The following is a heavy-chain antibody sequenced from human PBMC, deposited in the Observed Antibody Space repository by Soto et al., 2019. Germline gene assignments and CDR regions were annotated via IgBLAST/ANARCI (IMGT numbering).Heavy chain of an antibody. D-gene: IGHD3-9*01. J-gene: IGHJ6*02. Sequence: EVQLVESGGGLVKPGGSLRLSCAASGFTFSNAWMNWVRQAPGKGLEWVGRIKSKTDGGTTDYAAPVKGRFTISRDDSKNTLYLQMNSLKTEDTAIYYCTTTRPKRYFDWLLDRIRTGSYYYDMDVWGQGTTVTVSS. CDR2: IKSKTDGGTT. CDR3: TTTRPKRYFDWLLDRIRTGSYYYDMDV. CDR1: GFTFSNAW. V-gene: IGHV3-15*07.